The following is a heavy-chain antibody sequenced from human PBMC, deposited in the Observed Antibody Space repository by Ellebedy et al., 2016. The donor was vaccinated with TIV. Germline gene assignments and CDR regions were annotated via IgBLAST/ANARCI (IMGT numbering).Heavy chain of an antibody. CDR1: GFTFSRYD. J-gene: IGHJ2*01. D-gene: IGHD5/OR15-5a*01. CDR3: AREIVDIVSTDWCFDL. V-gene: IGHV3-13*01. CDR2: IGAGSDT. Sequence: GESLKISCAASGFTFSRYDFHWVRQATGKGLEWVSAIGAGSDTYYEGSVKGRFTISRENAQNSLYLQMTNLRDGDTAVYYCAREIVDIVSTDWCFDLWGRGTLVTVAS.